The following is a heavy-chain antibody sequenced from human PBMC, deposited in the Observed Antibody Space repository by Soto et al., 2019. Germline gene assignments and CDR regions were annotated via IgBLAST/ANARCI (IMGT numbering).Heavy chain of an antibody. J-gene: IGHJ6*02. CDR1: GFTVSSSY. D-gene: IGHD3-16*01. Sequence: GWSPRLSCSASGFTVSSSYMSWVRQAPGKGLEWVSVIYSGGSTYYADSVKGRFTISRDNSKNTLYLQMKSLRAEDTAVYYCASPGGSSADHYYYAGMACRGQATTVIV. V-gene: IGHV3-53*01. CDR3: ASPGGSSADHYYYAGMAC. CDR2: IYSGGST.